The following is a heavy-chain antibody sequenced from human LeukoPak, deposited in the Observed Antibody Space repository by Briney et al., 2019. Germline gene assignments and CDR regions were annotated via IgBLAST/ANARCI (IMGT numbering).Heavy chain of an antibody. CDR1: GFTFDDYG. J-gene: IGHJ6*03. V-gene: IGHV3-20*04. D-gene: IGHD1-14*01. CDR3: ARDGREDYYYYMDV. Sequence: GGSLRLSCAASGFTFDDYGMSWVRQAPGKGLEWVSGINWNGGSTGYADSVKGRFTISRDNAKNSLYLQMNSLRAEDTAVYYCARDGREDYYYYMDVWGKGTTVTVSS. CDR2: INWNGGST.